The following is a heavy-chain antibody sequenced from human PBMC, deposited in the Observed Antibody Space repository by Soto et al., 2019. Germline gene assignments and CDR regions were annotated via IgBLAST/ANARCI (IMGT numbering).Heavy chain of an antibody. CDR3: ARDDPFYYGSGSYSYYYYGMDV. CDR1: GGTFSSYA. CDR2: IIPIFGTA. V-gene: IGHV1-69*01. D-gene: IGHD3-10*01. J-gene: IGHJ6*02. Sequence: QVQLVQSGAEVKKPGSSVKVSCKASGGTFSSYAISWVRQAPGQGLEWMGGIIPIFGTANYAQKFQGRVTITADESTSTAYVELSSLRSEDTAVYYCARDDPFYYGSGSYSYYYYGMDVWGQGTTVTVSS.